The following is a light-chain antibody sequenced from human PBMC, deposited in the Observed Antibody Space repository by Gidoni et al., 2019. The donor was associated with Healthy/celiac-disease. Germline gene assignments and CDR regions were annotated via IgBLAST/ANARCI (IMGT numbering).Light chain of an antibody. CDR3: QQYGSSPKLT. V-gene: IGKV3-20*01. J-gene: IGKJ4*01. CDR1: QSVSSSY. Sequence: ETALPQSPTTLSLSPGERATLSCRASQSVSSSYLAWYQQKPGQAPRLLIYGASSRATGIPDRFSGSGSGTDFTLTISRLEPEDFAVYYCQQYGSSPKLTFGGGTKVEIK. CDR2: GAS.